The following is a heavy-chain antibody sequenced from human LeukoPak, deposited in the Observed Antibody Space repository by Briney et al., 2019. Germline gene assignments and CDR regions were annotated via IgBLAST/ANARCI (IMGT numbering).Heavy chain of an antibody. J-gene: IGHJ4*02. D-gene: IGHD1-7*01. CDR2: IRSKAYGGTT. V-gene: IGHV3-49*03. CDR3: TRSRFRRLELLYFDY. CDR1: GFTFGDYA. Sequence: GGSLRLSCTASGFTFGDYAMSWFRQAPGKRLEWVGFIRSKAYGGTTEYAASVKGRFTISRDDSKSIAYLQMNSLKTEDTAVYYCTRSRFRRLELLYFDYWGQGTLVTVSS.